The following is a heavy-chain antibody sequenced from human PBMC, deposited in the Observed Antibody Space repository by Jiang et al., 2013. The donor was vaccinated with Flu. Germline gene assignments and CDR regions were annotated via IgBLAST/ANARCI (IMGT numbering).Heavy chain of an antibody. J-gene: IGHJ3*02. CDR1: GFTFSNAW. CDR3: TTERQGYYYDSLGAFDI. Sequence: VQLLESGGGLVKPGGSLRLSCAASGFTFSNAWMNWVRQAPGKGLEWVGRIKSKTDGGTTDYAAPVKGRFTISRDDSKNTLYLQMNSLKTEDTAVYYCTTERQGYYYDSLGAFDIWGQGTMVTVSS. CDR2: IKSKTDGGTT. D-gene: IGHD3-22*01. V-gene: IGHV3-15*07.